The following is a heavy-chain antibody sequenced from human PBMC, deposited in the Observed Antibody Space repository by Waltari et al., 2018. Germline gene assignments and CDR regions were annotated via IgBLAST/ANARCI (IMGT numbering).Heavy chain of an antibody. D-gene: IGHD3-3*01. CDR1: GYTLTELS. Sequence: QVQLVQSGAEVKKPGASVKVSCKVSGYTLTELSMHWVRQAPGKGLEWMGGFDPEDGETIYAQKLQGRVTRTTDTSTSTAYMELRSLRSDDTAVYYCARGSVGLYYDFVYYFDYWGQGTLVTVSS. J-gene: IGHJ4*02. CDR2: FDPEDGET. V-gene: IGHV1-24*01. CDR3: ARGSVGLYYDFVYYFDY.